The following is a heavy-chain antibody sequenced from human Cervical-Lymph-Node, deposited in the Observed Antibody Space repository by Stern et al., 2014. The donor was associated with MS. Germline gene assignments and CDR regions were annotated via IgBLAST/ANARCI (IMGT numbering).Heavy chain of an antibody. CDR3: ATSVTTLSQFDY. CDR2: INPTGDNA. V-gene: IGHV1-46*01. Sequence: QLVQSGAEVKQPGASVKVPCKASGYSFTTYYVQWVRQAPGQGLEWMGTINPTGDNADYAQKFQGRVTMTRDTSTSTVHMELTSLRSDDTAVYYCATSVTTLSQFDYWGQGTLVTVSS. D-gene: IGHD4-17*01. J-gene: IGHJ4*02. CDR1: GYSFTTYY.